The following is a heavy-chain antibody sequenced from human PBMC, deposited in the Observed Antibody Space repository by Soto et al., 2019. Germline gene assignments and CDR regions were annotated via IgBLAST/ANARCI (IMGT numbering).Heavy chain of an antibody. CDR2: IIPIFGTA. V-gene: IGHV1-69*01. CDR3: ARDGDYYDSSGYYRPAWFDP. J-gene: IGHJ5*02. Sequence: QVQLVQSGAEVKKPGSSVKVSCKASGGTFSSYAISWVRQAPGQGLEWMGGIIPIFGTANYAQKFQGRVTITEDESKSTAYMELSSLRSEDTAVYYCARDGDYYDSSGYYRPAWFDPWGQGTLVTVSS. CDR1: GGTFSSYA. D-gene: IGHD3-22*01.